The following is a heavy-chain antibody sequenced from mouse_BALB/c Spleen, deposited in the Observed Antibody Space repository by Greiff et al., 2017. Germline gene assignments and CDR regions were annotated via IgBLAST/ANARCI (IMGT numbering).Heavy chain of an antibody. CDR1: GYTFTDYE. J-gene: IGHJ2*01. CDR3: TRSAHYYGYYFDY. CDR2: IDPETGGT. Sequence: QVQLKESGAELVRPGASVTLSCKASGYTFTDYEMHWVKQTPVHGLEWIGAIDPETGGTAYNQKFKGKATLTADKSSSTAYMELRSLTSEDSAVYYCTRSAHYYGYYFDYWGQGTTLTVSS. D-gene: IGHD1-2*01. V-gene: IGHV1-15*01.